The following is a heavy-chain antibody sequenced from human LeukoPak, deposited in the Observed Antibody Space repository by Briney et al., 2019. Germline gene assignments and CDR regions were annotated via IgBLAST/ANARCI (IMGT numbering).Heavy chain of an antibody. CDR3: AKGARQDYYGSGRYYGMDV. J-gene: IGHJ6*02. V-gene: IGHV3-23*01. CDR2: ISGSGGST. Sequence: QPGGSLRLSCAASGFTFSSYAMSWVRQAPGKGLEWVSAISGSGGSTYYADSVKGRFTISRDNSKNTLYLQMNSLRAEDTAVYYCAKGARQDYYGSGRYYGMDVWGQGTTVTVSS. CDR1: GFTFSSYA. D-gene: IGHD3-10*01.